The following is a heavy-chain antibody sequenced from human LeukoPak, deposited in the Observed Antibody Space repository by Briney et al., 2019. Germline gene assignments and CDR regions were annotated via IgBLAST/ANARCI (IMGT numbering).Heavy chain of an antibody. CDR3: AREQNIRGVIIMVDS. Sequence: GGSLRLSCVASGFTFSNFATSWVRHSPGKGLEWVSGISNIDANTYYADSVKGRFAISRDNSKNTLYLQMNNLRIEDTAVYYCAREQNIRGVIIMVDSWGQGNLVTVSS. D-gene: IGHD3-10*01. J-gene: IGHJ4*02. CDR2: ISNIDANT. CDR1: GFTFSNFA. V-gene: IGHV3-23*01.